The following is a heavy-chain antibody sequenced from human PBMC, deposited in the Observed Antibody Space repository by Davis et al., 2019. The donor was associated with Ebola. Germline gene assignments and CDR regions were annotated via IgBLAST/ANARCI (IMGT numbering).Heavy chain of an antibody. V-gene: IGHV5-10-1*01. D-gene: IGHD3-10*01. CDR1: GSTFTSYW. Sequence: GGSLRLSCKGSGSTFTSYWISWVRQLPGKGLEWMGRIDPSDSYTNYSPSFQGHVTISTDKSISTAYLQWGSLKASDTAMYYCARGDTTGGILWFGELLDYWGQGTLVTVSS. J-gene: IGHJ4*02. CDR2: IDPSDSYT. CDR3: ARGDTTGGILWFGELLDY.